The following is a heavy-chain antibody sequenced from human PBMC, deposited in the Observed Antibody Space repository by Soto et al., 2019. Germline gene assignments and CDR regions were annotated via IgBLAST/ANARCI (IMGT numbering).Heavy chain of an antibody. CDR1: GFTFSSYG. CDR2: ISYDGSNK. D-gene: IGHD6-13*01. J-gene: IGHJ6*02. CDR3: AKEGRSSSWYHYYYYGMDV. V-gene: IGHV3-30*18. Sequence: SLRLSCAASGFTFSSYGMHWVRQAPGKGLEWVAVISYDGSNKYYADSVKGRFTISRDNSKNTLYLQMDSLRAEDTAVYYCAKEGRSSSWYHYYYYGMDVWGQGTTVTVSS.